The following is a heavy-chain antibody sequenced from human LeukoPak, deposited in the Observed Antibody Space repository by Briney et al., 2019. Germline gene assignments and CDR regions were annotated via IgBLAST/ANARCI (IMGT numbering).Heavy chain of an antibody. CDR2: MNPNSGNT. J-gene: IGHJ4*02. CDR3: ASCSRGGSCYSFDY. Sequence: ASVKVSCKASGYTFTSYDINWVRQATGQGLEWMGWMNPNSGNTGYAQKFQGRVTITADESTSTAYMELSSLRSEDTAVYYCASCSRGGSCYSFDYWGQGTLVTVSS. D-gene: IGHD2-15*01. CDR1: GYTFTSYD. V-gene: IGHV1-8*01.